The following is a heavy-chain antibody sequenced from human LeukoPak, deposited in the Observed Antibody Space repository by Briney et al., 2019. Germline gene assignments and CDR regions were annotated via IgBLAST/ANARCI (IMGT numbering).Heavy chain of an antibody. D-gene: IGHD3-22*01. CDR3: ARALRGVVVITLNY. V-gene: IGHV1-2*02. Sequence: ASVKVSRKASGYTFTGYYMRWVRQAPGQGLEWMGWINPNSGGTNYAQKFQGRVTMTRDASFSTAYMELSRLRSDDTAVYYCARALRGVVVITLNYWGQGTLVTVSS. J-gene: IGHJ4*02. CDR2: INPNSGGT. CDR1: GYTFTGYY.